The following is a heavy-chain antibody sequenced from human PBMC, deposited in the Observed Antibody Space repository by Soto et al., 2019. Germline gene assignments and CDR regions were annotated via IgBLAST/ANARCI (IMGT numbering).Heavy chain of an antibody. CDR3: ARQWLRREFDY. CDR2: ISYDGSNI. V-gene: IGHV3-33*01. D-gene: IGHD5-12*01. CDR1: GFTFSSYG. Sequence: GGSLRLSCAASGFTFSSYGMHWVRQAPGKGLEWVSVISYDGSNIYYADSVKGRFTISRGNSKNSLYLQMNSLRAEDTAVYYCARQWLRREFDYWGQGTLVTVSS. J-gene: IGHJ4*02.